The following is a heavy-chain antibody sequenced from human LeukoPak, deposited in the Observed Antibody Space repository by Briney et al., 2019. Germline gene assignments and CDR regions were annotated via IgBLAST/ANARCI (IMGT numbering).Heavy chain of an antibody. D-gene: IGHD2-21*02. J-gene: IGHJ3*02. CDR1: GFSVTNNY. CDR2: FYVGGAT. CDR3: ARLVVTDILARGAFDI. Sequence: GGSLRLSCAVSGFSVTNNYMSWVRQAPGKGLEWVSVFYVGGATYYADSVKGRFTISRDNSENTLYLQMNSLRAEDTAVYYCARLVVTDILARGAFDIWGHGTMVTVSS. V-gene: IGHV3-53*01.